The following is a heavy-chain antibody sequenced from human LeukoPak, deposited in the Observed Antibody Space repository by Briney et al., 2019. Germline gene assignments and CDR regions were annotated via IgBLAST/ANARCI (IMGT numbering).Heavy chain of an antibody. Sequence: APVKVFCKASGRTFSSYAISWVRQAPGQGLEWMGGIIPIFGTANYAQKFQGRVTITTDESTSTAYMELSSLRSEDTAVYYCARHHYDYAFDIWGQGTMVTVSS. V-gene: IGHV1-69*05. CDR2: IIPIFGTA. CDR1: GRTFSSYA. J-gene: IGHJ3*02. CDR3: ARHHYDYAFDI. D-gene: IGHD3-22*01.